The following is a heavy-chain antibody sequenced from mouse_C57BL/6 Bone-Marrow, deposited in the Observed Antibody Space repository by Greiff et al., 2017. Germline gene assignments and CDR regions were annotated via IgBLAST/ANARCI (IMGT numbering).Heavy chain of an antibody. J-gene: IGHJ1*03. CDR1: GYTFTSSG. CDR2: IYPRSGNT. Sequence: QVQLQQSGAELARPGASVKLSCKASGYTFTSSGISWVKQRTGQGLEWIGEIYPRSGNTYYNEKFKGKATLTADKSSSTAYMELRSLTSEDSEVYCCARAKYYGSSSYWYFDVWGTGTTVTVSS. CDR3: ARAKYYGSSSYWYFDV. V-gene: IGHV1-81*01. D-gene: IGHD1-1*01.